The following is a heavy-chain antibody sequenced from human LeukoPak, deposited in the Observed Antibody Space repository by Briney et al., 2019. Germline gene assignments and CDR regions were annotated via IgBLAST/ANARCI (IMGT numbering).Heavy chain of an antibody. CDR2: IYYSGST. Sequence: PSETLSLTCTVSGGSISTYYWSWIRQPPGKGLEWIAYIYYSGSTSYNPSLKGRVTISVDTSKNQFSLKLTSVIAADTAVYYCARPYSGGWYGAFNIWGQGTMVTVSS. V-gene: IGHV4-59*08. D-gene: IGHD6-19*01. J-gene: IGHJ3*02. CDR1: GGSISTYY. CDR3: ARPYSGGWYGAFNI.